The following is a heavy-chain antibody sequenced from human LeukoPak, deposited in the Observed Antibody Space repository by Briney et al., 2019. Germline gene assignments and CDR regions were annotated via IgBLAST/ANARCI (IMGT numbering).Heavy chain of an antibody. CDR1: AFTFSSYA. CDR2: ISYDGSNK. J-gene: IGHJ4*02. Sequence: PGGSLRLSCAASAFTFSSYAMSWVRQAPGKGLEWVAVISYDGSNKYYADSVKGRFTISRDNSKNTLYLQMNSLRAEDTAVYYCASEYGDYDLDPFDYWGQGTLVTVSS. CDR3: ASEYGDYDLDPFDY. D-gene: IGHD4-17*01. V-gene: IGHV3-30-3*01.